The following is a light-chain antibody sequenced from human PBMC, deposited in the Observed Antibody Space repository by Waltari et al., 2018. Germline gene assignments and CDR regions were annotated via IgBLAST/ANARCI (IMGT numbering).Light chain of an antibody. V-gene: IGLV2-14*01. CDR2: EVS. CDR1: SSDVGGYNY. CDR3: SSYTSSSTVV. J-gene: IGLJ2*01. Sequence: QSALTQPASVYGSPGQSITISCTGTSSDVGGYNYASWYQQHPGKAPKLMIYEVSNRPSGVSNRFSGSKSGNTASLTISGLQAEDEADYYCSSYTSSSTVVFGGGTKLTVL.